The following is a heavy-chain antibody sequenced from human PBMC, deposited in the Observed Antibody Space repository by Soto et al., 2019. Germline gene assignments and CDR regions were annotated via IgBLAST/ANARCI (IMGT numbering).Heavy chain of an antibody. CDR2: IIPIFNTV. J-gene: IGHJ2*01. CDR1: GGTLHGFG. V-gene: IGHV1-69*12. CDR3: ATCEGSRSSWYFDL. Sequence: QVQLVQSGAEMKKPGSSVRVSCKASGGTLHGFGVSWIRQAPGERLEWMGGIIPIFNTVNYAQKFQDRITLTADESTSTVYMDLRNLRSEDTAVFYCATCEGSRSSWYFDLWGRGTLVTVSS.